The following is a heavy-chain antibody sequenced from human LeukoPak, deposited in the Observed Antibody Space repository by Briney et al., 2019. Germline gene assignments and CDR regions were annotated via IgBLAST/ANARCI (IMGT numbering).Heavy chain of an antibody. CDR3: ARQIAVAVYFDY. CDR2: ISGSGGST. J-gene: IGHJ4*02. D-gene: IGHD6-19*01. CDR1: GFTFSSYA. Sequence: GGSLRLSCAASGFTFSSYAMSWVRQAPGEGLEWVSAISGSGGSTYYADSVKGRFTISRDNSKNTLYLQMNSLRAEDTAVYYCARQIAVAVYFDYWGQGTLVTVSS. V-gene: IGHV3-23*01.